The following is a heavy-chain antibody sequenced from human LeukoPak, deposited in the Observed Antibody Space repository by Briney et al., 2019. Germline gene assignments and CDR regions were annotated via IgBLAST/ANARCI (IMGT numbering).Heavy chain of an antibody. Sequence: GGSLRLSCAASGFTFSSYGMHWVRQAPGKGLEWVAVIWYDGSNKYYADSMKGRFTISRDNSKNTLYLQMNSLRAEDTAVYYCARDKPGFGDHVLDYWGQGTLVTVSS. J-gene: IGHJ4*02. CDR2: IWYDGSNK. CDR1: GFTFSSYG. CDR3: ARDKPGFGDHVLDY. V-gene: IGHV3-33*01. D-gene: IGHD3-10*01.